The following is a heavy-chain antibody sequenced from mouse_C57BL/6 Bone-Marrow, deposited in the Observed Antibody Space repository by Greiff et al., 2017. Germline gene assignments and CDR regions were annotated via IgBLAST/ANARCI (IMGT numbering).Heavy chain of an antibody. CDR3: ARGGYDGTEFDY. V-gene: IGHV1-69*01. CDR1: GYTFTSYW. D-gene: IGHD2-2*01. J-gene: IGHJ2*01. Sequence: QVQLQQPGAELVMPGASVKLSCKASGYTFTSYWMHWVKQRPGQGLGWIGEIDPSDSYTNYTQKFKGKSTLTVDKSSSTAYMQLSSLTSEDSAVYYCARGGYDGTEFDYWGQGTTLTVSS. CDR2: IDPSDSYT.